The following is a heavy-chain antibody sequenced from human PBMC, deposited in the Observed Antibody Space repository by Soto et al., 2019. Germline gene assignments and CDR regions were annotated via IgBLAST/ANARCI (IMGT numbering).Heavy chain of an antibody. CDR3: ARVTIAYYDFWSGYSDYYYGMGV. J-gene: IGHJ6*02. D-gene: IGHD3-3*01. CDR2: MNPNSGNT. CDR1: GYTFTSYD. V-gene: IGHV1-8*01. Sequence: QVQLVQSGAEVKKPGASVKVSCKASGYTFTSYDINWVRQATGQGLEWMGWMNPNSGNTGYAQKFQGRVTMTRNTSISTAYMELSSLRSEDTAVYYCARVTIAYYDFWSGYSDYYYGMGVWGQGTTVTVSS.